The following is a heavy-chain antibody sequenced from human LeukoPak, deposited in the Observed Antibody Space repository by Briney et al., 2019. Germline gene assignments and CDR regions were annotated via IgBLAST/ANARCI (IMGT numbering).Heavy chain of an antibody. D-gene: IGHD1-1*01. CDR1: GFTFSSYA. J-gene: IGHJ6*02. Sequence: PGGSLRLSCAASGFTFSSYAMSWVRQAPGKGLEWVSAISGSGGSTYYADSVKGRFTISRDNSKNTLYLQMNSLRAEDTAVYYCAKDASGARYYNYYGMDVWGQGTTVTVSS. CDR2: ISGSGGST. V-gene: IGHV3-23*01. CDR3: AKDASGARYYNYYGMDV.